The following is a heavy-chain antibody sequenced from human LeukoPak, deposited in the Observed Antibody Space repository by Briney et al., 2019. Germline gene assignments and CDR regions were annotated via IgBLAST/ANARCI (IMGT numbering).Heavy chain of an antibody. V-gene: IGHV3-15*01. CDR1: GFTFRTYA. CDR2: IKSKTDGGTT. D-gene: IGHD3-10*01. J-gene: IGHJ4*02. CDR3: SFGASGARGVH. Sequence: PGGSLRLSCAASGFTFRTYAMSWVRQAPGKGLEWVGRIKSKTDGGTTDYAAPVRGRFTISRDDSKSTLYLQMNSLKVEDTAVYYCSFGASGARGVHWGQGTLVTVSS.